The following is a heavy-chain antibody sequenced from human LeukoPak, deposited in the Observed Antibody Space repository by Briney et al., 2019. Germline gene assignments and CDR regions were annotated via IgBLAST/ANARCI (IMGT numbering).Heavy chain of an antibody. J-gene: IGHJ4*02. V-gene: IGHV3-64*01. D-gene: IGHD3-10*01. CDR3: ASVLRGFHYGWGPKTY. CDR2: ITGNGGTT. CDR1: GSSLSIYR. Sequence: PGGSLRLACVASGSSLSIYRMHWVRQAPGKGLEYVSAITGNGGTTYYANSVKGRFTISRDNSKDTLYLQMGSLRPEDTAVYYCASVLRGFHYGWGPKTYWGQGTLVTVPS.